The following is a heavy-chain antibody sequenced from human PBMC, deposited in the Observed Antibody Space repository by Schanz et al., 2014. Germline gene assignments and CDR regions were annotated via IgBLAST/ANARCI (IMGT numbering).Heavy chain of an antibody. CDR2: ISSSSSTI. CDR1: GFTFSSYS. J-gene: IGHJ4*02. D-gene: IGHD1-26*01. V-gene: IGHV3-48*02. Sequence: EVQLVESGGGLVQPGGSLRLSCAASGFTFSSYSMNWVRQAPGKGLEWVSYISSSSSTIYYADSVKGRFTISRDNAKNSLYLQMNSRRDEDTAVYYCARGGATRFDYWGQGTLVTVSS. CDR3: ARGGATRFDY.